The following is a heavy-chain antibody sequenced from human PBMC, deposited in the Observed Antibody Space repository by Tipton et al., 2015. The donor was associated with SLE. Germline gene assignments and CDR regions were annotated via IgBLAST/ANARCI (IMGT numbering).Heavy chain of an antibody. CDR1: GGSISSYY. J-gene: IGHJ4*02. D-gene: IGHD6-13*01. CDR3: ARVFRGYSSSQGYFDY. V-gene: IGHV4-4*07. CDR2: IYTSGRT. Sequence: TLSLTCTVSGGSISSYYWSWIRQPAGKGLAWIGRIYTSGRTNYNPPLKSRVTMSVDTSKNQFSLKLSSVTAADTAVYYCARVFRGYSSSQGYFDYWGQGTPVTVSS.